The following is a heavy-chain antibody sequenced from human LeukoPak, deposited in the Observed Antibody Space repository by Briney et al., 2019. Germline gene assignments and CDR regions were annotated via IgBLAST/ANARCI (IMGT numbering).Heavy chain of an antibody. CDR1: GYNFTNYG. CDR2: ISAYSGDT. J-gene: IGHJ4*02. D-gene: IGHD4-17*01. V-gene: IGHV1-18*01. CDR3: ARAASFGDYGGDY. Sequence: ASVKVSCKTSGYNFTNYGISWVRQAPGQGLEWVGWISAYSGDTNYEQKLQGRLTMTTDTSPGTAYLELRSLTSADTAVYYCARAASFGDYGGDYWGQGTLVTVSS.